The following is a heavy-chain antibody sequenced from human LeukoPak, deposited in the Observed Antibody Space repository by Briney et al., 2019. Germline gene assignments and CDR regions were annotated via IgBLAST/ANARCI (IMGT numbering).Heavy chain of an antibody. V-gene: IGHV4-59*01. CDR3: ARDNGDYHFDY. CDR1: GGSISSYY. CDR2: IYYSGST. D-gene: IGHD4-17*01. J-gene: IGHJ4*02. Sequence: SETLSLTCTVSGGSISSYYWSWIRQPPGKGLEWIGYIYYSGSTNYNPSLKSRVTISVDTSKNQFSLKLSSVTAADTAVYYCARDNGDYHFDYWGQGTLVTVSS.